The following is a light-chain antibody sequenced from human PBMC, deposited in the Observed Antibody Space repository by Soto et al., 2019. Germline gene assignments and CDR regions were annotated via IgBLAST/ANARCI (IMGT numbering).Light chain of an antibody. CDR2: GNS. Sequence: QSVLTQPPSVSEAPRQRVTISCSGSSSNIGNNAVNWYQQLPGTAPKLLIYGNSNRPSGVPDRFSGSKSGTSASLAITGLQAEDEADYYCQSYDSSLSVVFGGGTKLTVL. CDR1: SSNIGNNA. V-gene: IGLV1-40*01. CDR3: QSYDSSLSVV. J-gene: IGLJ2*01.